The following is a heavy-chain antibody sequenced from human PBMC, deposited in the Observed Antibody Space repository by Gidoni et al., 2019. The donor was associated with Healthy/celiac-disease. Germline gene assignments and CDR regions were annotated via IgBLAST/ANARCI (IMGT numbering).Heavy chain of an antibody. J-gene: IGHJ4*02. CDR1: GYTFTSHY. CDR3: ARVSLTVTAIPTDYFDY. V-gene: IGHV1-46*01. CDR2: INPSGGST. D-gene: IGHD2-21*02. Sequence: QVQLVQSGAEVKKPGASVKVSCKASGYTFTSHYLHWVRQAPGQGLEWMGIINPSGGSTSYAQKFQGRVTMTRDTSTSTVYMELSSLRSEDTAVYYCARVSLTVTAIPTDYFDYWGQGTLVTVSS.